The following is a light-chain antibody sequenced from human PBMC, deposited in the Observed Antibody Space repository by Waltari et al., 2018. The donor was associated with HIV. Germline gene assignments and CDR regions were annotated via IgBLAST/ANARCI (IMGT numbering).Light chain of an antibody. CDR1: QSIGNW. CDR3: QQISSASRT. Sequence: DIQMTQSPSTLSASVGDRVPITCRASQSIGNWLAWYQQKPGRAPKVLIYKASSLQSGFPSRFIGRGSETEFTLTISSLQPDDFATYYCQQISSASRTFGGGTKVEIK. V-gene: IGKV1-5*03. J-gene: IGKJ4*01. CDR2: KAS.